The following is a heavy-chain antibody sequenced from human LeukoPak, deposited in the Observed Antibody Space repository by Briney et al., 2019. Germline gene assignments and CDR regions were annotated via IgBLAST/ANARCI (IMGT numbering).Heavy chain of an antibody. D-gene: IGHD2-2*02. Sequence: SETLSLTCAVSVGSISSGNWWSWARQSPGKGLEWIGEIYHNGTPNYNPSLKSRVTISADTFKNHFSLKMTSVTAADTAVYYCATAPILRGEGGEHYKYGMDVWGQGTTVIVSS. CDR3: ATAPILRGEGGEHYKYGMDV. J-gene: IGHJ6*02. CDR1: VGSISSGNW. V-gene: IGHV4-4*02. CDR2: IYHNGTP.